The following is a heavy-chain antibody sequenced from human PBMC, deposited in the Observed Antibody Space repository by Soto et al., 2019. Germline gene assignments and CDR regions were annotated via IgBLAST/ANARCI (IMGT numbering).Heavy chain of an antibody. CDR3: ARDMDHGGIVVVPAAS. Sequence: ASVKVSCKASGYTFTSYYIHWVRQAPGQGLEWMGIINPSGGSTSYAQKFQGRVTMTRDTSTSTVYMELSSLRSEDTAVYYCARDMDHGGIVVVPAASWGQGTLVTVSS. D-gene: IGHD2-2*01. V-gene: IGHV1-46*01. J-gene: IGHJ5*02. CDR1: GYTFTSYY. CDR2: INPSGGST.